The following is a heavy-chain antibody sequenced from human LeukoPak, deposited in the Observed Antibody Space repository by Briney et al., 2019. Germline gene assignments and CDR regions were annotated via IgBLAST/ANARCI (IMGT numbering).Heavy chain of an antibody. CDR3: AKDGAYCGGSNCYVFDS. J-gene: IGHJ4*02. D-gene: IGHD2-15*01. V-gene: IGHV3-23*01. CDR2: ISRSGDTP. Sequence: GGSLRLSCAASGFTVSSNYMSWVRQAPGEGLEWVSGISRSGDTPHYADSVKGQFTISRDNSKNTLYLQMNSLRAEDTAVYYCAKDGAYCGGSNCYVFDSWGQGTLVTVSS. CDR1: GFTVSSNY.